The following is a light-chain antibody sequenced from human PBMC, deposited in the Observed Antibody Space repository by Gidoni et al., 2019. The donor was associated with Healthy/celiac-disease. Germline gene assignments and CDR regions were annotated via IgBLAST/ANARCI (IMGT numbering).Light chain of an antibody. J-gene: IGKJ2*01. V-gene: IGKV1-27*01. CDR1: QGITNY. CDR2: PAS. CDR3: QKYNSAPHT. Sequence: DIQMTQSPSSLSASLGDRVTITCRATQGITNYLAWYQQKPGKVPKLLIYPASTLQSGVPSRFSGSGSGTDFTLTISSLQPEDVATYYCQKYNSAPHTFGQGTKLEIK.